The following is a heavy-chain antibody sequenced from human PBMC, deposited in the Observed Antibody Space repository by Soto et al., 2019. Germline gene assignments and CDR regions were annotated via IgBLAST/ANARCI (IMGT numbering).Heavy chain of an antibody. J-gene: IGHJ1*01. D-gene: IGHD6-13*01. CDR1: GFTFDDYA. CDR3: VKNESINWYSGHFRH. CDR2: INWNSGSI. Sequence: SLRLSCAASGFTFDDYAMHWVRQVPGKGLEWVSGINWNSGSIGYGDSVKGRFAISRDNAKNSLHLQMNSLSAEDTAFYYCVKNESINWYSGHFRHWGQGTLVTVSS. V-gene: IGHV3-9*01.